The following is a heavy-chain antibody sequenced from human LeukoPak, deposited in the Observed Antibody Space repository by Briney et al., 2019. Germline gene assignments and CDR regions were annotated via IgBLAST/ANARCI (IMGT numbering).Heavy chain of an antibody. CDR1: GFSFSNYA. Sequence: GGSLRLSCAAAGFSFSNYAMSWVRQAPGKGLEWVSSISGTGGTTYSADSVKGRFTISRDNFKNTVSLQMNSVRAEDTAVYYCAKEGYSYPLNYFDSWGQGNLVTVSS. V-gene: IGHV3-23*01. J-gene: IGHJ4*02. CDR3: AKEGYSYPLNYFDS. D-gene: IGHD5-12*01. CDR2: ISGTGGTT.